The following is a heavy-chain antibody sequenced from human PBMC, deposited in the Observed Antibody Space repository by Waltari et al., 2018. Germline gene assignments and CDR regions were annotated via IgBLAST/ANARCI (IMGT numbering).Heavy chain of an antibody. D-gene: IGHD3-10*01. V-gene: IGHV1-2*02. J-gene: IGHJ4*02. CDR3: ARVGEGSGNLDY. Sequence: QVQLVQSGAEVKKPGASVKVSCKASGYTFTGYYMHWVRQAPGQGLEWMGWINPNSGGTNHAQKFQGRVTMTRDTSISTAYMELSRLRSDDTAVYYCARVGEGSGNLDYWGQGTLVTVSS. CDR1: GYTFTGYY. CDR2: INPNSGGT.